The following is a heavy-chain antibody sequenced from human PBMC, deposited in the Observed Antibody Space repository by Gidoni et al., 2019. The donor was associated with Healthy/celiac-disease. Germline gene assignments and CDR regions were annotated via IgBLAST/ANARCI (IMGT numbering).Heavy chain of an antibody. V-gene: IGHV3-33*01. J-gene: IGHJ6*02. Sequence: GFTFRSYGMHWVRQAPGKGLEWVAVIWYDGSNKYYADSVKGRFTISRDNSKNTLYLQMNSLRAEDTAVYYCARGADTAMVKGPYGMDVWGQGTTVTVSS. D-gene: IGHD5-18*01. CDR3: ARGADTAMVKGPYGMDV. CDR1: GFTFRSYG. CDR2: IWYDGSNK.